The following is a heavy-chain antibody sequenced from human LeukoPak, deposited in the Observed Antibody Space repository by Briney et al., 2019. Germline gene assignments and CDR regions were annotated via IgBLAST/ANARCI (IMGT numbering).Heavy chain of an antibody. J-gene: IGHJ4*02. Sequence: ASVKVSCKASGYRFTDYYMHWVRQAPGQGPEWMGWFNPESGGTNYAQKFQGRVTMTTDTTISTAYMELTRLRSDDTAVYYCASALNSRSSSCWGQGTRVTVSS. CDR3: ASALNSRSSSC. CDR1: GYRFTDYY. V-gene: IGHV1-2*02. D-gene: IGHD6-13*01. CDR2: FNPESGGT.